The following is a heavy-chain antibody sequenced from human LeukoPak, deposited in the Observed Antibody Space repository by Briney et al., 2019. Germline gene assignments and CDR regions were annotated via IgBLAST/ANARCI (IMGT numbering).Heavy chain of an antibody. V-gene: IGHV4-30-2*01. J-gene: IGHJ4*02. D-gene: IGHD4-23*01. Sequence: PSETLSLTCAVSGGSISSGGYSWRWIRQPPGKGLEWIGYIYHSGSTYYNPSLKSRVTISVDRSKNQFSLKLSSVTAADTAVYYCARADGGIDYWGQGTLVTVSS. CDR3: ARADGGIDY. CDR2: IYHSGST. CDR1: GGSISSGGYS.